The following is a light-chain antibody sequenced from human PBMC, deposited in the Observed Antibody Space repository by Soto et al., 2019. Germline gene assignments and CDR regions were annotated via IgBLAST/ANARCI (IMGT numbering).Light chain of an antibody. CDR2: EGS. Sequence: QSALTQPASVSGSPGQSITISCTGTSSDVGSYNLVSWYQQHPGKAPKLMIYEGSKRPSGVSNRFSGSKSGNTASLTISGLQAEDEADYYCSSYTGSTNYVFGTRTKVTVL. V-gene: IGLV2-14*02. J-gene: IGLJ1*01. CDR3: SSYTGSTNYV. CDR1: SSDVGSYNL.